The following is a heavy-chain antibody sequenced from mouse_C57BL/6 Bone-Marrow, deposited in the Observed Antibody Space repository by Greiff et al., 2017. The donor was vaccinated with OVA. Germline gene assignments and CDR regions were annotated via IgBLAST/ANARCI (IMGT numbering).Heavy chain of an antibody. D-gene: IGHD4-1*01. V-gene: IGHV1-55*01. Sequence: QVQLKESGAELVKPGASVKMSCKASGYTFTSYWITWVKQRPGQGLEWIGDIYPGSGSTNYNEKFKSKATLTVDTSSSTAYMQLSSLTSEDSAVYYCARLGPGRYYAIDYWGQGTSVTVSS. J-gene: IGHJ4*01. CDR2: IYPGSGST. CDR1: GYTFTSYW. CDR3: ARLGPGRYYAIDY.